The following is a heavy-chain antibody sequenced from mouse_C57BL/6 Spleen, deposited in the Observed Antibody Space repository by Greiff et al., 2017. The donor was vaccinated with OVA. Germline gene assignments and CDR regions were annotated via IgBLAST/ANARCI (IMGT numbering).Heavy chain of an antibody. D-gene: IGHD1-1*01. V-gene: IGHV2-2*01. Sequence: VHLVESGPGLVQPSQSLSITCTVSGFSLTSYGVHWVRQSPGKGLEWLGVIWSGGSTDYNAAFISRLSISKDNSKSQVFFKMNSLQADDTAIYYCAREGITTVVEGWFAYWGQGTLVTVSA. CDR2: IWSGGST. CDR3: AREGITTVVEGWFAY. J-gene: IGHJ3*01. CDR1: GFSLTSYG.